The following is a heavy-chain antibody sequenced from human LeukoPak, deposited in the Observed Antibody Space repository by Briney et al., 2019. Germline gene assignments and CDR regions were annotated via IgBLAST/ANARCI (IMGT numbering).Heavy chain of an antibody. CDR3: AKVLSKGGGYYLTDF. CDR2: IRYDGADK. CDR1: GFTFNTYG. Sequence: GGSLRLSCAASGFTFNTYGMHWVRQAPDKGLEWVAFIRYDGADKYYADSVKGRFTISRGNSKNTLYLQMNSLRVEDSAVYYCAKVLSKGGGYYLTDFWGQGTLVTVSS. D-gene: IGHD3-22*01. V-gene: IGHV3-30*02. J-gene: IGHJ4*02.